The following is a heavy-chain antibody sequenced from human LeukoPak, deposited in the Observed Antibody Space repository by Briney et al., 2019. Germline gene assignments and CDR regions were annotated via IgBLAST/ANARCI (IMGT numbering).Heavy chain of an antibody. J-gene: IGHJ4*02. CDR3: ARARSLVGSSTSVRY. CDR2: LNPNSGGT. V-gene: IGHV1-2*02. D-gene: IGHD2-2*01. CDR1: GYTFTGYY. Sequence: ASVKVSCKASGYTFTGYYMHWVRQAPGQGLEWMGWLNPNSGGTNYAQKFQGRVTMTRDTSISTAYMELSRLRSDDTAVYYCARARSLVGSSTSVRYWGQGTLVTVSS.